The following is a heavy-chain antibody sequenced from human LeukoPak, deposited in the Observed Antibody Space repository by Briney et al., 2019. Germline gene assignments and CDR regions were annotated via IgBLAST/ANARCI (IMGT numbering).Heavy chain of an antibody. CDR1: GGSISSGSYY. J-gene: IGHJ4*02. Sequence: PSETLSLTCTVSGGSISSGSYYWSWIRQPAGKGLEWIGRIYTSGSTNYNPSLKSRVTISVDTSTNQFSLKLSSVTAADTAVYYCARASTYYDFSLWGQGTLVTVSS. V-gene: IGHV4-61*02. CDR3: ARASTYYDFSL. D-gene: IGHD3-3*01. CDR2: IYTSGST.